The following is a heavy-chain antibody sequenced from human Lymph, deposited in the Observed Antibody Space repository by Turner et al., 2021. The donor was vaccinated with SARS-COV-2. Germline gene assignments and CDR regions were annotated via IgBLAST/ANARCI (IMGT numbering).Heavy chain of an antibody. J-gene: IGHJ6*02. D-gene: IGHD6-13*01. CDR2: IYSGGTT. Sequence: EVQLAETGGGLIEPGGSLRLSCAASGNGVSRNYISWVRQAPGKGLEWFSVIYSGGTTYSADSVKGRFTISRDNPKNTLYLQMNSLRVEDTAVYYCARDLGTFGMDVWGQGTTVTVSS. V-gene: IGHV3-53*02. CDR1: GNGVSRNY. CDR3: ARDLGTFGMDV.